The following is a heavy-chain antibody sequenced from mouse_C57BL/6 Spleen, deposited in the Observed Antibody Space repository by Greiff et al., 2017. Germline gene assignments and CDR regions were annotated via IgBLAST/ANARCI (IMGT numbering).Heavy chain of an antibody. D-gene: IGHD3-2*02. CDR3: AKDSSGLFDY. CDR1: GYTFTSYW. Sequence: VQLQQPGAELVKPGASVKMSCKASGYTFTSYWITWVKQRPGQGLEWIGEIYPGSGSTNYNEKFKSKATLTVDTSSSPAYMQLSSLTSEDSAVYYCAKDSSGLFDYWGQGTTLTVSS. CDR2: IYPGSGST. J-gene: IGHJ2*01. V-gene: IGHV1-55*01.